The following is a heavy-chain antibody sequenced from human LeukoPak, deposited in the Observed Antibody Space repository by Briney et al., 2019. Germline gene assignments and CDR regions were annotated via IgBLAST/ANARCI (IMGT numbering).Heavy chain of an antibody. J-gene: IGHJ6*03. D-gene: IGHD3-3*02. CDR3: ARIGRRFAFYFFYYMFV. CDR1: GFTFSNYE. CDR2: ISGSGSPT. Sequence: PGGSLRLSCLAAGFTFSNYEMNWVRQAPGKGLKWLSYISGSGSPTHYTDSVKGRFTISRYNAKNSLYLQMNSLRVDDTAVYYCARIGRRFAFYFFYYMFVSGKGTPVTVSS. V-gene: IGHV3-48*03.